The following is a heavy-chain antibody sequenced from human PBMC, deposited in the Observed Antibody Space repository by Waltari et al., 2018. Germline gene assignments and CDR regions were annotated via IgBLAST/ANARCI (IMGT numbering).Heavy chain of an antibody. Sequence: QVQLVQSGAEVKKPGSSVKVSCQASGGTFSSYAIRWVRQAPGQGLEWMGGIIPIFGTANYEQKFQGRVTITADESTSTAYMELSSLRSEDTAVYYCARDRLQYPTDRYYYGMDVWGQGTTVTVSS. V-gene: IGHV1-69*12. J-gene: IGHJ6*02. D-gene: IGHD4-4*01. CDR1: GGTFSSYA. CDR3: ARDRLQYPTDRYYYGMDV. CDR2: IIPIFGTA.